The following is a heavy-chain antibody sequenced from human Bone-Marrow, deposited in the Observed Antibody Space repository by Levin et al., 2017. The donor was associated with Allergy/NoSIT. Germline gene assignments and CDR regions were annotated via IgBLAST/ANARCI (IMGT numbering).Heavy chain of an antibody. Sequence: ASVKVSCKASGYTFNSYDINWVRQATGQGLEWLGWMSPNNGNTGYAQKFQGRVTMTRDTSLSTAYMELSSLTSEDTAVYYCARNTFGTGTFDYWGQGTLLTVSS. V-gene: IGHV1-8*01. CDR1: GYTFNSYD. CDR2: MSPNNGNT. J-gene: IGHJ4*02. CDR3: ARNTFGTGTFDY. D-gene: IGHD1/OR15-1a*01.